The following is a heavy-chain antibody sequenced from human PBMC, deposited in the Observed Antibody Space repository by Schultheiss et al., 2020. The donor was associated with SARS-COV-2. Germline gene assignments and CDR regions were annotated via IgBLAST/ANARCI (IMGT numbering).Heavy chain of an antibody. J-gene: IGHJ4*02. CDR1: GGSISSSNW. CDR2: IYYSGST. D-gene: IGHD6-19*01. Sequence: SETLSLTCAVSGGSISSSNWWSWVRQPPGKGLEWIGYIYYSGSTYYNPSLKSRVTISVDTSKNQFSLKLSSVTAADTAVYYCTTGIQSSGWYIEVIDYWGQGTLVTVSS. CDR3: TTGIQSSGWYIEVIDY. V-gene: IGHV4-30-4*01.